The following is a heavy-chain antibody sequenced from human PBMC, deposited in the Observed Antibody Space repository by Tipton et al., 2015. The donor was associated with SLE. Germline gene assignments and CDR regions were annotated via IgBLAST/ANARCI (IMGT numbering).Heavy chain of an antibody. Sequence: TLSLTCTVSGGSISSYYWSWIRQPAGGGLEWIGRIYTNENTNYNPSLKSRVTMSVDTSKNHFSLKLISVTAADTAMYYCARLRDLYSGTYYAFDIWGQGTMVTVS. D-gene: IGHD1-26*01. CDR2: IYTNENT. J-gene: IGHJ3*02. CDR3: ARLRDLYSGTYYAFDI. V-gene: IGHV4-4*07. CDR1: GGSISSYY.